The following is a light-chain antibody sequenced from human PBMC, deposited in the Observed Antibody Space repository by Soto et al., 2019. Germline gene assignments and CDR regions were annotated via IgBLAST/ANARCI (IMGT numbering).Light chain of an antibody. CDR1: QSVSSSY. CDR2: GAS. Sequence: VLTLSPATLSLSQGERATLSCRASQSVSSSYLAWYQQKPGQAPRLLIYGASSRATGIPDRFSGSGSGTDFTLTISRLEPEDFAVYYCQQYARTPRTFGQGTKVDIK. V-gene: IGKV3-20*01. J-gene: IGKJ1*01. CDR3: QQYARTPRT.